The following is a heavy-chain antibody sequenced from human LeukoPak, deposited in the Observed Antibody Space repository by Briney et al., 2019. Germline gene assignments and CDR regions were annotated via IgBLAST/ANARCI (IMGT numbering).Heavy chain of an antibody. J-gene: IGHJ4*02. CDR2: VFYSGNS. D-gene: IGHD6-6*01. CDR3: ARSLFRIAARPHFDY. V-gene: IGHV4-39*02. Sequence: SETLSLTCTVSGDSLNSSTYYWGWVRQPPGKGLEYIGSVFYSGNSYYNPTLKGRVTLSIDTSKNHFSLRLSSVTAADTAVYYCARSLFRIAARPHFDYWGRGTLVTVSS. CDR1: GDSLNSSTYY.